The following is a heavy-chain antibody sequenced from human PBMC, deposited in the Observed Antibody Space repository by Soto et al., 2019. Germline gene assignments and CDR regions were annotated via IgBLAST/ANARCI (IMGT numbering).Heavy chain of an antibody. J-gene: IGHJ4*01. Sequence: QVQLVESGGGVVQPGRSLRLSCAASGFTFSSSAMHWVRQAPGKGLEWVAVMSYDGSNKYYADSVKGRFTISRDNPKNSLYLPMNSLRAEDTAVYFYAKQWGSTGVADWGHGTLVTVSS. D-gene: IGHD3-16*01. CDR3: AKQWGSTGVAD. CDR1: GFTFSSSA. V-gene: IGHV3-30*18. CDR2: MSYDGSNK.